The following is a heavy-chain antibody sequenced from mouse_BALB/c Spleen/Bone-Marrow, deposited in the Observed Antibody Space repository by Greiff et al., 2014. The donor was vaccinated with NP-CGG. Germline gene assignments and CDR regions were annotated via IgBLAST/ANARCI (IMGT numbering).Heavy chain of an antibody. D-gene: IGHD2-3*01. CDR2: MYPGDGDT. CDR1: GYASSNSW. V-gene: IGHV1-82*01. J-gene: IGHJ4*01. CDR3: ARSDGYRALDY. Sequence: QVQLQQSGPELVKPGASVRISCKASGYASSNSWMNWVKQRPGQGLEWIGRMYPGDGDTYYNGKFKGKATLTADKSSSTAYMQLSSLTSVDSAVYFCARSDGYRALDYWGQGTSVTVSS.